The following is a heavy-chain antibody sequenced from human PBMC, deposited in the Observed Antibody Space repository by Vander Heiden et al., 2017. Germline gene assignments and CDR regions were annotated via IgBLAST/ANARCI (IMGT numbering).Heavy chain of an antibody. CDR3: ARGGYSGNTGGFDY. D-gene: IGHD1-26*01. CDR1: GFIFRSYG. CDR2: IWYDGSNK. J-gene: IGHJ4*02. Sequence: QVQLVESGGGVVQPGRSLRPSCAASGFIFRSYGMHWVRQAPGKGLEWVAVIWYDGSNKYYADSVKGRFTISRDNSKNTLYLEMNSLRAEDTAVYNCARGGYSGNTGGFDYWGQGTLVTVSS. V-gene: IGHV3-33*01.